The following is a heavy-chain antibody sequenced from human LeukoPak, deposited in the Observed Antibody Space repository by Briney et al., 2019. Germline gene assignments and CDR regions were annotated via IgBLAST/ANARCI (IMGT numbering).Heavy chain of an antibody. D-gene: IGHD2-2*01. CDR2: ISGSGGTT. V-gene: IGHV3-23*01. CDR3: AKAIVAGAPGRFDY. Sequence: GGSLRLSCAASGFTFSSYAMSWVRQAPGKGLEWVSGISGSGGTTYYADSVKGRFTISRDNSKNTLYLQINTLRPEDTAMYYYAKAIVAGAPGRFDYWGQGTLVTVSS. CDR1: GFTFSSYA. J-gene: IGHJ4*02.